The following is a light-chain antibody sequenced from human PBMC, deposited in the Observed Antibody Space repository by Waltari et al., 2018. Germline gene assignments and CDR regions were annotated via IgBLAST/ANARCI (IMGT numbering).Light chain of an antibody. Sequence: DIQMTQSPSSVSASVGDSVTNTCRASQSISHFLNWYQQNTGKAPKLLIYTTSNLQTGVPSRFSGSGSGTDFTLTISSLQPEDFATYYCQQSFVTGTFGPGTKVDIK. CDR2: TTS. V-gene: IGKV1-39*01. CDR1: QSISHF. CDR3: QQSFVTGT. J-gene: IGKJ3*01.